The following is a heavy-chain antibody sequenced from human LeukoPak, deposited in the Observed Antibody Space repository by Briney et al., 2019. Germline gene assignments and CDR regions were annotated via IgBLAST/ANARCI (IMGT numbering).Heavy chain of an antibody. CDR2: IKSKTDGGTT. CDR3: TSDPIDY. V-gene: IGHV3-15*01. Sequence: GGSLRLSCKTSGFTFGDFAVGWVRQAPGKGREWVGRIKSKTDGGTTDYAATVKGRFTIAREDSKNTLYLQMNSLKTEDTAVYYCTSDPIDYWGQGTLVTVSS. J-gene: IGHJ4*02. CDR1: GFTFGDFA.